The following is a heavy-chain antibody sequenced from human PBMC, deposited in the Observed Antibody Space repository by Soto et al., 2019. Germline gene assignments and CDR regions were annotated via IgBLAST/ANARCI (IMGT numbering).Heavy chain of an antibody. D-gene: IGHD2-2*02. CDR1: GFTFSNYA. Sequence: GGSLRLSCAASGFTFSNYAMHWVRQAPGKGLEWVAVISYDGSNKYYADSVKGRFTISRDNSKNTLYLQMNSLRAEDTAVYYCARDETDEPPRCSSTSCYTFFHFDYWGQGTLVTVSS. CDR2: ISYDGSNK. J-gene: IGHJ4*02. CDR3: ARDETDEPPRCSSTSCYTFFHFDY. V-gene: IGHV3-30-3*01.